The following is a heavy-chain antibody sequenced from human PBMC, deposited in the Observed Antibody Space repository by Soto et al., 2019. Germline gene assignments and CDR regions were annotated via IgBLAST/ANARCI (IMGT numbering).Heavy chain of an antibody. Sequence: GASVKVSCKASGGTFSSYAISWVRQAPGQGLEWMGGVIPIFGTANYAQKFQGRVTITADESTSTAYMELSSLRSEDTAVYYCARSDYNWNYQYYYYGMDVWGQGTTVTVSS. V-gene: IGHV1-69*13. D-gene: IGHD1-7*01. J-gene: IGHJ6*02. CDR1: GGTFSSYA. CDR2: VIPIFGTA. CDR3: ARSDYNWNYQYYYYGMDV.